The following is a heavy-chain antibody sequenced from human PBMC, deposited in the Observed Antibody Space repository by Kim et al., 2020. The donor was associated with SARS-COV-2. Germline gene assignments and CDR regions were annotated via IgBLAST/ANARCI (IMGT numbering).Heavy chain of an antibody. CDR2: IYPGDSDT. CDR1: GYSFTSYW. D-gene: IGHD5-18*01. V-gene: IGHV5-51*01. Sequence: GASLKISCKGSGYSFTSYWIGWVRQMPGKGLEWMGIIYPGDSDTRYSPSFQGQVTISADKSISTAYLQWSSLKASDTAMYYCARGGRHSYGYRAPFDYWGQGTLVTVSS. CDR3: ARGGRHSYGYRAPFDY. J-gene: IGHJ4*02.